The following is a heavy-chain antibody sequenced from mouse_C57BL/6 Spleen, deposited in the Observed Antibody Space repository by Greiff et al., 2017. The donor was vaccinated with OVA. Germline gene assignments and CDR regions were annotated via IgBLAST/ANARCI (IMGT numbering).Heavy chain of an antibody. CDR1: GYSFTGYY. Sequence: VQLQQSGPELVKPGASVKISCKASGYSFTGYYMNWVKQSPEKSLEWIGEINPSTGGTTYNQKFKAKATLTVDKSSSTAYMQLKSLTSEDSAVYYCASGGTDYWGQGTTRTVSS. V-gene: IGHV1-42*01. J-gene: IGHJ2*01. D-gene: IGHD3-3*01. CDR3: ASGGTDY. CDR2: INPSTGGT.